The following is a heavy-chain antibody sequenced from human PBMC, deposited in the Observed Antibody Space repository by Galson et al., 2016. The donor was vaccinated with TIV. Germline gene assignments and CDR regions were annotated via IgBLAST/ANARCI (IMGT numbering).Heavy chain of an antibody. V-gene: IGHV1-69*02. Sequence: SVKVSCKASGGTFSSHTITWVRQAAGQGLEWMGRVVPMLGLTDYAQRFQGRVTITADMFASTVYMELSSLTSDDTALYYCARGPYYYGSGSEENWGQGTLVTVSS. CDR1: GGTFSSHT. D-gene: IGHD3-10*01. CDR2: VVPMLGLT. J-gene: IGHJ4*02. CDR3: ARGPYYYGSGSEEN.